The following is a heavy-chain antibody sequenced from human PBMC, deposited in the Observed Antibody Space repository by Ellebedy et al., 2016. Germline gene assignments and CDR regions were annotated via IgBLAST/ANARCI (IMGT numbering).Heavy chain of an antibody. J-gene: IGHJ4*02. V-gene: IGHV4-59*01. CDR2: IYYSGST. CDR3: ARGVDYGGNYGVAHYFDY. Sequence: SETLSLTCTAPGGSISSYYWSWIRQPPGKGLEWIGYIYYSGSTTYNPSLKSRVTISVDTSKNHFSLKLTTVTAADTAVYYCARGVDYGGNYGVAHYFDYWGQGTLVTVSS. CDR1: GGSISSYY. D-gene: IGHD4-23*01.